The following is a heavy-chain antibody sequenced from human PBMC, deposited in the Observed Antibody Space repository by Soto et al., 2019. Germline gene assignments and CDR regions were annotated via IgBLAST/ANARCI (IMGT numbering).Heavy chain of an antibody. CDR2: MNPNSGNT. J-gene: IGHJ6*02. Sequence: GSVKVSCKASAYTFISYDINWVRQATGQGLEWMGLMNPNSGNTGYAQKFQGRVTMTRNTSISTAYMELSSLRSEDTAVYYCARVHYYGMDVWGQRTTLTVTS. V-gene: IGHV1-8*01. CDR3: ARVHYYGMDV. CDR1: AYTFISYD.